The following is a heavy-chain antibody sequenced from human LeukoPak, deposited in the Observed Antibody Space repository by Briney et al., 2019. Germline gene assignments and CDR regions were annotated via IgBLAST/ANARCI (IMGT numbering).Heavy chain of an antibody. CDR1: GGSFSGYY. CDR3: ARGSSGSYYWRYYFDY. CDR2: INHSGST. D-gene: IGHD1-26*01. V-gene: IGHV4-34*01. Sequence: SETLSLTCAVYGGSFSGYYWSWIRQPPGKGLEWIGEINHSGSTNYNPSLKSRVTISVDTSKNQFSLKLSSVTAADTAVYYCARGSSGSYYWRYYFDYWGQGTLVTVSS. J-gene: IGHJ4*02.